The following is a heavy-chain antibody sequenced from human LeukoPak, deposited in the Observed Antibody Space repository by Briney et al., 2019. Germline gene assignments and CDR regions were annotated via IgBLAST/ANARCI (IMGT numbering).Heavy chain of an antibody. CDR1: GFTFSSSA. V-gene: IGHV3-23*01. D-gene: IGHD3-22*01. CDR2: ISGSDGST. J-gene: IGHJ5*02. Sequence: GGSLRLSCAASGFTFSSSAMSWVRQAPGKGLEWVSAISGSDGSTYYADSVKGRFTISRDNSKNTLYLQMNGLRAEDTAVYYCASPNYYDSTRRFDPWGQGTLVTVSS. CDR3: ASPNYYDSTRRFDP.